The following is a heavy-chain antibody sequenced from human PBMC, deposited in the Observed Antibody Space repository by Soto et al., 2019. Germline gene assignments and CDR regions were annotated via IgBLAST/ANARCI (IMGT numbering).Heavy chain of an antibody. CDR2: ISGGGDDT. Sequence: EVQLLESGGGLLQPGGSLRLSCAASGFTFGGYAMNWVRQAPGKGLEWVSGISGGGDDTFYTDSVKGRFTISRDNSGNTLYLQMNSLRAEDTAVYFCGRKSHGSVTVTGNWYFDLWGRGTLVTVSS. J-gene: IGHJ2*01. V-gene: IGHV3-23*01. CDR1: GFTFGGYA. D-gene: IGHD4-17*01. CDR3: GRKSHGSVTVTGNWYFDL.